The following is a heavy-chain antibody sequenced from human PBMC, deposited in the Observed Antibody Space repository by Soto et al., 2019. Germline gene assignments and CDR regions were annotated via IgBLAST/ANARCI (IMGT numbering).Heavy chain of an antibody. CDR2: IYYSGST. Sequence: SSETLSLTCTVSGGSISSGGYYWSWIRQHPGKGLEWIGYIYYSGSTYYNPSLKSRVTISVDTSKNQFSLKLSSVTAADTAVYYCARFLGSGYYFFDYWGQGTLVTVSS. J-gene: IGHJ4*02. CDR1: GGSISSGGYY. V-gene: IGHV4-31*03. D-gene: IGHD3-22*01. CDR3: ARFLGSGYYFFDY.